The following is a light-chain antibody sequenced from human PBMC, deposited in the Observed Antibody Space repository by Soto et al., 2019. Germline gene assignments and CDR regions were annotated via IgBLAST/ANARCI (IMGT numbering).Light chain of an antibody. CDR1: QSVASSY. J-gene: IGKJ1*01. CDR3: QQYGSAWT. V-gene: IGKV3-20*01. CDR2: ATS. Sequence: IVLTQSPGTLSLSPGERATLSCRASQSVASSYLAWYQHKPGQAPRLLIYATSSRATGIPDRFSGSGSGTDFTLTISRLEPEDFAVYYCQQYGSAWTFGQGTKVEIK.